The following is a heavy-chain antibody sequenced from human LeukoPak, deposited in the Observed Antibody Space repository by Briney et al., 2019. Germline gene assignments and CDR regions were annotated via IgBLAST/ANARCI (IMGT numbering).Heavy chain of an antibody. J-gene: IGHJ4*02. CDR1: GGSFSGYY. CDR2: INHGGST. CDR3: ARGQKWLSFYYFDF. V-gene: IGHV4-34*01. Sequence: PSGTLSLTCAVYGGSFSGYYWTWIRQPPGKGLEWIGEINHGGSTNYNPSLKSRVNISMDTSKNQFSLKLNSVTAADTAIYYCARGQKWLSFYYFDFWGQGTLVTVSS. D-gene: IGHD3-22*01.